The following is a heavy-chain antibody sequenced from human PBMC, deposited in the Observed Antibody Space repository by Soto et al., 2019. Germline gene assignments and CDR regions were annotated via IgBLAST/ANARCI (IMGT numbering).Heavy chain of an antibody. CDR1: GGSVSSGSYY. J-gene: IGHJ6*02. CDR3: AGTYCGGDCDDYYFYYAMDV. Sequence: PSETLSLTCTVSGGSVSSGSYYWNWIRQPPGKGLEWLGYIYYRGSTNYNPSLKSRVTISVDTSKSQFSLRLSSVTAADTAVYYFAGTYCGGDCDDYYFYYAMDVWGQGTTVTVSS. CDR2: IYYRGST. D-gene: IGHD2-21*02. V-gene: IGHV4-61*01.